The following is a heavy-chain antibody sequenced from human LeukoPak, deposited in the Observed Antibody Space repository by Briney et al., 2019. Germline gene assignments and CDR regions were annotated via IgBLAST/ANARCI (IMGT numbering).Heavy chain of an antibody. CDR2: IKSKTDGGTT. D-gene: IGHD3-22*01. V-gene: IGHV3-15*01. CDR3: TTFDSSGYYCDY. CDR1: GFTFSNAW. Sequence: GGSLRLSCAASGFTFSNAWMNWVRQAPGKGLEWVGRIKSKTDGGTTDYAAPVKGRFTISRDDSKDTLYLQMNSLKTEDTAVYYCTTFDSSGYYCDYWGQGTLVTVSS. J-gene: IGHJ4*02.